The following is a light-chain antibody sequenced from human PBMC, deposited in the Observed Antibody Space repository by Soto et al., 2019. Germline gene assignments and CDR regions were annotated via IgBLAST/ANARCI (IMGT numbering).Light chain of an antibody. V-gene: IGKV3-15*01. CDR3: HQYNNWPPWT. CDR1: QSVFSS. Sequence: EIVMTQSPDTLSVSPGERATLSCRASQSVFSSLAWYQQKPGQAPRLLIYGASTRATGIPARFSGSGSGTEFTLTISSLQSEDYAVYYCHQYNNWPPWTFGQGTKVDI. CDR2: GAS. J-gene: IGKJ1*01.